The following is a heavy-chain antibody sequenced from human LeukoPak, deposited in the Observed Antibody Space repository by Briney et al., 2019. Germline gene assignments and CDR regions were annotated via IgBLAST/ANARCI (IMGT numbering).Heavy chain of an antibody. CDR3: ARGSATVTGTRFDP. J-gene: IGHJ5*02. CDR2: ISAYNGNT. Sequence: ISAYNGNTNYAQKLQGRVTMTTDTSTSTAYMELRSLRSDDTAVYYCARGSATVTGTRFDPWGQGTLVTVSS. D-gene: IGHD4-11*01. V-gene: IGHV1-18*01.